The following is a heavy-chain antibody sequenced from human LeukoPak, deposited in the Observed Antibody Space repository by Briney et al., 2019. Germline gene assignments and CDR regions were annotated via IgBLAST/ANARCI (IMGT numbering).Heavy chain of an antibody. J-gene: IGHJ4*02. CDR2: IYPGDSET. D-gene: IGHD3-16*01. V-gene: IGHV5-51*01. CDR3: AGQRYYDDTGGPGDY. Sequence: PGESLKISCKASGYSFTSYWIGWVRQIPGKGLEWMGIIYPGDSETRHSPSFQGQVTISADKSINSAYLQWSNPKASDTGVYFCAGQRYYDDTGGPGDYWGQGTLVTVSS. CDR1: GYSFTSYW.